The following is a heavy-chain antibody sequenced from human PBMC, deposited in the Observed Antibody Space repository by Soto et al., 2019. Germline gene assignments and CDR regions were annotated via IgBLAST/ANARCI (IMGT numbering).Heavy chain of an antibody. D-gene: IGHD3-22*01. V-gene: IGHV3-30-3*01. J-gene: IGHJ4*02. Sequence: GGFLRLSCAAPGFTFSSYAMHWVRPAPGKGLEWVAVISYDGSNKYYADSVKGRFTISRDNSKNTLYLQMNSLRAEDTAVYYCARDLESTYYYDSSGGFDYWGQGTLVTVS. CDR1: GFTFSSYA. CDR2: ISYDGSNK. CDR3: ARDLESTYYYDSSGGFDY.